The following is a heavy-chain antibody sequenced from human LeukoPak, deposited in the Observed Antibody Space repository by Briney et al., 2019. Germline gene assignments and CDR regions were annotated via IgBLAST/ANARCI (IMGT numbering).Heavy chain of an antibody. CDR1: GYTFTGYY. CDR3: ARRIAVAGLTNWFDP. CDR2: INPNSGGT. J-gene: IGHJ5*02. V-gene: IGHV1-2*02. D-gene: IGHD6-19*01. Sequence: ASVKVSCEASGYTFTGYYMHWVRQAPGQGLEWMGWINPNSGGTNYAQKFQGRVTMTRDTSISTAYMELSRLRSDDTAVYYCARRIAVAGLTNWFDPWGQGTLVTVSS.